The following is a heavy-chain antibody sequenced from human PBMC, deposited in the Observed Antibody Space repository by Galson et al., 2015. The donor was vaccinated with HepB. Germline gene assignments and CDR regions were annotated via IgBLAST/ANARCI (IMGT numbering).Heavy chain of an antibody. CDR1: GDSVSTTGGA. J-gene: IGHJ3*02. V-gene: IGHV6-1*01. CDR3: TNERNYYASFDI. CDR2: TYFRSRWRN. Sequence: CAISGDSVSTTGGAWNWIRQSPSRGLEWLGRTYFRSRWRNDYAPSMKSRVTIDPDTAKNQFSLQLNSVTPEDTVVYYCTNERNYYASFDIWGLGTMVTVSS. D-gene: IGHD3-10*01.